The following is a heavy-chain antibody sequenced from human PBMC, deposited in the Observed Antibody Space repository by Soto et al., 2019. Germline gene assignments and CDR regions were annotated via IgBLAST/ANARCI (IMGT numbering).Heavy chain of an antibody. CDR2: IIPIFGTA. V-gene: IGHV1-69*01. Sequence: QVQLVQSGAEVKKPGSSVKVSCKASGGTFSSYAISWVRQAPGQGLEWMGGIIPIFGTANYAQKFQGRVTITADESTSTAYMELSSLRSEDTAVYYCATDGEDIVATMGPPYYYGMDVWGQGTTVTVSS. CDR1: GGTFSSYA. D-gene: IGHD5-12*01. J-gene: IGHJ6*02. CDR3: ATDGEDIVATMGPPYYYGMDV.